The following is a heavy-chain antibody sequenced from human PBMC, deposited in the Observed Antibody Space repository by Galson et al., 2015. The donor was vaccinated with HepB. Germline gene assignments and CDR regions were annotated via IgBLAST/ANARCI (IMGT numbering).Heavy chain of an antibody. CDR2: ISSYNGNT. CDR1: GYKFTNYG. D-gene: IGHD5-24*01. CDR3: ARDHTMASKNWFDP. J-gene: IGHJ5*02. Sequence: QSGAEVKKPGASVKVSCKASGYKFTNYGINWVRQAPGQGLQWLGWISSYNGNTNYAQKFQGRVTMITDTSTSTAYMELRSLRSDDTAVYYCARDHTMASKNWFDPWGQGTLVTVSS. V-gene: IGHV1-18*01.